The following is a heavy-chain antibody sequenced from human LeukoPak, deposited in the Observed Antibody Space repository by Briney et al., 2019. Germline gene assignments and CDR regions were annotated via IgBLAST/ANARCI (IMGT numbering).Heavy chain of an antibody. CDR3: ARDPRLDDCSGSSCYGGIDY. CDR1: GFTFSSYW. J-gene: IGHJ4*02. CDR2: IKQDGSEK. Sequence: PGGSLRLSCAASGFTFSSYWMSWVRQAPGKGLEWVANIKQDGSEKYYVDSMKGRFTISRDNAKNSLYLQMNSLRAEDTAVYYCARDPRLDDCSGSSCYGGIDYWGQGTLVTVSS. V-gene: IGHV3-7*01. D-gene: IGHD2-15*01.